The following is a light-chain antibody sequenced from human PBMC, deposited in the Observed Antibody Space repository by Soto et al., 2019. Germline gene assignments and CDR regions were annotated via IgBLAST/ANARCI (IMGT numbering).Light chain of an antibody. CDR3: QQSYGSPLA. V-gene: IGKV1-39*01. CDR1: QSISNY. CDR2: AAS. J-gene: IGKJ4*02. Sequence: DMEMTQSPSSLSASVGDRVTITCRASQSISNYLNWYQHKPVKVPKLLIYAASSLQSGVPTRFSGSGAGTHFTLAINSLQPEDLATYYCQQSYGSPLAFGGGTKIEIK.